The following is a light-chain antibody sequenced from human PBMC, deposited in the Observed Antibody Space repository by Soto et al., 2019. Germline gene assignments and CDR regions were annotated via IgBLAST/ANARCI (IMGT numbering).Light chain of an antibody. J-gene: IGKJ1*01. CDR2: GTF. Sequence: DIQMTQSPSTLSASVGDRVTITCRANQSISSWLAWYQQKEGKAPKLLISGTFTLPSGVPSRFSGSGSGTEFTLTISSLQPEDFATYYCQQLNNYPRTFGQGTKVDI. CDR1: QSISSW. CDR3: QQLNNYPRT. V-gene: IGKV1-5*01.